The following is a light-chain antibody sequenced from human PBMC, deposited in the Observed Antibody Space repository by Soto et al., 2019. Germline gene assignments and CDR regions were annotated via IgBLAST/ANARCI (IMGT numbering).Light chain of an antibody. J-gene: IGLJ2*01. CDR2: AVS. Sequence: QSVLTQPASVSWSPGQAITISCTGNSSDVGGFLYVSWFQQHPGKAPKLMIYAVSNRPSGISNRFSGSKSGNTASLTISGLKAEDEAEYYCSSYSISSTLVVFGGGTTLTVL. V-gene: IGLV2-14*01. CDR3: SSYSISSTLVV. CDR1: SSDVGGFLY.